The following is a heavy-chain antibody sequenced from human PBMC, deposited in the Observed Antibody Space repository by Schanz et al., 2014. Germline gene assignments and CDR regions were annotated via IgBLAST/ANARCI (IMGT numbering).Heavy chain of an antibody. Sequence: EVQLVESGGGLVQPGGSLGLSCAASGFTFSDSWMHWVRQAPGKGLVWVSRTSNDGSFTTFADSVKGRFTISRDNAKNTLYLQMNSLKTEDTAVYYCARVGYYDSSGYSIDAFDMWGQGTMVTVSS. J-gene: IGHJ3*02. CDR2: TSNDGSFT. CDR3: ARVGYYDSSGYSIDAFDM. V-gene: IGHV3-74*01. D-gene: IGHD3-22*01. CDR1: GFTFSDSW.